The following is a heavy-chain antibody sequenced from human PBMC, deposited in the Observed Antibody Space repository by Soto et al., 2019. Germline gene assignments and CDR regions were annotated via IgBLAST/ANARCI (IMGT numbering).Heavy chain of an antibody. CDR1: GFTFSSYG. D-gene: IGHD2-2*01. J-gene: IGHJ4*02. Sequence: GGSLRLSCAASGFTFSSYGMHWVRQAPGKGLEWVAVIWYDGSNKYYADSVKGRFTISRDNSKNTLYLQMNSLRAEDTAVYYCARDRGVPAAPFDYWGQGTLVTVSS. V-gene: IGHV3-33*01. CDR3: ARDRGVPAAPFDY. CDR2: IWYDGSNK.